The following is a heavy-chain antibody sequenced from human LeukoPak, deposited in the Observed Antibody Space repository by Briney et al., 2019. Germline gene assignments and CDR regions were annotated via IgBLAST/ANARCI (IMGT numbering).Heavy chain of an antibody. Sequence: PSETLSLTCTVSGGSISSYYWSWIRQPPGKGLEWIGYIYYSGSTNYNPSLKSRVTISVDTSQNQFSLKLSSVTAADTAVYYCARDNYGSGSLLLDNRFGPWGQGTLVTVSS. J-gene: IGHJ5*02. CDR3: ARDNYGSGSLLLDNRFGP. CDR2: IYYSGST. D-gene: IGHD3-10*01. CDR1: GGSISSYY. V-gene: IGHV4-59*01.